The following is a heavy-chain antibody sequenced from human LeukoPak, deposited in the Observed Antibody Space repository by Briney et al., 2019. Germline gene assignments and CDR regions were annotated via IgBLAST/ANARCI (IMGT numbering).Heavy chain of an antibody. CDR2: ISAYNGNT. J-gene: IGHJ5*02. CDR1: GGTFSSYA. Sequence: ASVKVSCKASGGTFSSYAISWVRQAPGQGLEWMGWISAYNGNTNYAQKLQGRVTMTTDTSTSTAYMKLRSLRSDDTAVYYCARDLAVPAAMAWGWWFDPWGQGTLVTVSS. CDR3: ARDLAVPAAMAWGWWFDP. D-gene: IGHD2-2*01. V-gene: IGHV1-18*01.